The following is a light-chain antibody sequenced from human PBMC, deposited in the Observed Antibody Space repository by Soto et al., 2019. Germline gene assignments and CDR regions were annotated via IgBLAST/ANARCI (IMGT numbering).Light chain of an antibody. CDR2: DAS. CDR3: KQYNYFWA. Sequence: DIQMTQSPSTLSASVGDRVTITCRASQSSSWLAWYQQKPGKAPQLLIYDASNLESGVPSRFSGGGSMTEFSLTISSLQPDDFATQYCKQYNYFWAFGQGTKVDIK. J-gene: IGKJ1*01. CDR1: QSSSW. V-gene: IGKV1-5*01.